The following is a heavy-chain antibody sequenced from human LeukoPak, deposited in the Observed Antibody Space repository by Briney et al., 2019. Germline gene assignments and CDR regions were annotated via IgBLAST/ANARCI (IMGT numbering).Heavy chain of an antibody. J-gene: IGHJ4*02. CDR1: GFTFSSYE. D-gene: IGHD3-22*01. V-gene: IGHV3-48*03. CDR2: ISSSGSTI. CDR3: ARDKESGYGDY. Sequence: PGGSLRLSCAASGFTFSSYEMNWVRQAPGKGLEWVSYISSSGSTIYYADSVKGRFTISRDNAKNSLYLQMNSLRAEDTAVYYCARDKESGYGDYWGQGTLVTVSS.